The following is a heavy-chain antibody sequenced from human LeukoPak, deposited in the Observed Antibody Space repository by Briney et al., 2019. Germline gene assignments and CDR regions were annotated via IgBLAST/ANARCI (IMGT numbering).Heavy chain of an antibody. CDR1: GFTFSSYD. CDR3: ARGLSPTYYDRWPLYFQH. Sequence: GGSLRLSCAASGFTFSSYDMHWVRQATGKGLEWVSAIGTAGDTYYPGSVKGRFTISRENAKNSLYLQMNSLRAGDTAVYYCARGLSPTYYDRWPLYFQHWGQGTLVTVSS. CDR2: IGTAGDT. D-gene: IGHD3-22*01. V-gene: IGHV3-13*01. J-gene: IGHJ1*01.